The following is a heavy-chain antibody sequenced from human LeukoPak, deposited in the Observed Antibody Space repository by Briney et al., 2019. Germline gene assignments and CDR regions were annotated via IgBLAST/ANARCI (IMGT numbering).Heavy chain of an antibody. D-gene: IGHD6-13*01. CDR3: ARSVPYGTTWYGRSDC. J-gene: IGHJ4*02. CDR2: IRHDGSTK. Sequence: GSLRLSCAASGFTVSSNYMSWVRQTPGKGLEWVANIRHDGSTKYYVDSVKGRFTISRDNAMNSLYLQMDSLRVEDTAIYYCARSVPYGTTWYGRSDCWGQGTQVTVSS. CDR1: GFTVSSNY. V-gene: IGHV3-7*03.